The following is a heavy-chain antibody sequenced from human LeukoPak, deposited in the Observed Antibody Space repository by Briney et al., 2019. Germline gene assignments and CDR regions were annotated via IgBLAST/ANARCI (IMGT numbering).Heavy chain of an antibody. Sequence: SETLSLTCTVSGGSISSYYWGWIRRPPGKGLEWIGSIYYSGSTYYNPSLKSRVTISVDTSKNQFSLKLSSVTAADTAVYYCARHLAAAGPLDYWGQGTLVTVSS. J-gene: IGHJ4*02. CDR1: GGSISSYY. V-gene: IGHV4-39*07. CDR2: IYYSGST. D-gene: IGHD6-13*01. CDR3: ARHLAAAGPLDY.